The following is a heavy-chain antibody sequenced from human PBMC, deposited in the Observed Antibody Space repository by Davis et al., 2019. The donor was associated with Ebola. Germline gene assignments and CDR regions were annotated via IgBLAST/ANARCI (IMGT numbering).Heavy chain of an antibody. D-gene: IGHD5-12*01. CDR3: TTPGGQDSGYDVFDI. J-gene: IGHJ3*02. CDR2: INPNDGRT. Sequence: ASVKVSCKAYGYTFSSYGISWVRQAPGQGLEWMGMINPNDGRTIYAQKFQGRVTVTRDTSTTTVYMDLSSLRSEDTALYYCTTPGGQDSGYDVFDIWGQGTMVTVSS. V-gene: IGHV1-46*03. CDR1: GYTFSSYG.